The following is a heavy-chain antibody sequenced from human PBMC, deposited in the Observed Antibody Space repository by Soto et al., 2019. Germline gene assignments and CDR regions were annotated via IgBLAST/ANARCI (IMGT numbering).Heavy chain of an antibody. D-gene: IGHD3-3*01. V-gene: IGHV1-69*13. CDR1: GGTFSSYA. CDR2: IIPIFGTA. Sequence: GASVKVSCKASGGTFSSYAISWVRQAPGQGLEWMGGIIPIFGTANYAQKFQGRVTITADESTSTAYMELSSLRSEDTAVYYCASDFWSGYSINWFDPWCQGTLVTVSS. CDR3: ASDFWSGYSINWFDP. J-gene: IGHJ5*02.